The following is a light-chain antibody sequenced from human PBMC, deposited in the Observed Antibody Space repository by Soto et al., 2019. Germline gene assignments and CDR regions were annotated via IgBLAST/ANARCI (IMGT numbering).Light chain of an antibody. CDR1: QAIRTA. CDR3: QHYNSYPST. Sequence: AIQLTQSPSSLSASVGDRVTITCRASQAIRTALGWYQQRPGKVPKLLFYAASTLQSGVPSRFSGSGSGTDFTLTISSLQPEDVANDYCQHYNSYPSTFGQGTKLESK. CDR2: AAS. J-gene: IGKJ2*01. V-gene: IGKV1-6*01.